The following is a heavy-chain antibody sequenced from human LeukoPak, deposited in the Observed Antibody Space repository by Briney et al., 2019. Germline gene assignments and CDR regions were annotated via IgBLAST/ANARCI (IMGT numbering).Heavy chain of an antibody. CDR3: ARARGAGPGAHFDY. Sequence: AGGSLRLPCAASGFTFSGDYMSWIRQAPGKGLEWVSYISSVGSSIVYADSVKGRFTISRDNAKNSLFLQMNSLRAEDTAVYYCARARGAGPGAHFDYWGQGTPVIVSS. D-gene: IGHD3-10*01. CDR2: ISSVGSSI. V-gene: IGHV3-11*01. CDR1: GFTFSGDY. J-gene: IGHJ4*02.